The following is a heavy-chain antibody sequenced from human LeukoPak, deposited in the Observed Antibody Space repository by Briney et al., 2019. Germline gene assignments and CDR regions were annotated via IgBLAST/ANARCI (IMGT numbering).Heavy chain of an antibody. CDR3: AKGGPRGSGSFKGANYYFYMDV. CDR2: ISGSGGST. CDR1: GFTFSSYA. V-gene: IGHV3-23*01. J-gene: IGHJ6*03. D-gene: IGHD3-10*01. Sequence: GGSLRLSCAASGFTFSSYAMSWVRQAPGKGLEWVSGISGSGGSTYYADSVKGRFTISRDNSKNTLYLQMNSLRAEDTAVYYCAKGGPRGSGSFKGANYYFYMDVWGKGTTVTVSS.